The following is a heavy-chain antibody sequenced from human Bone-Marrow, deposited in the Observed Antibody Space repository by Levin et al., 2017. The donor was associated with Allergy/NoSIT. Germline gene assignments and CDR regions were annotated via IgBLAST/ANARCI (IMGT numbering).Heavy chain of an antibody. CDR3: ARGQGVSSKSVVAATRHRYYYYMDV. J-gene: IGHJ6*03. V-gene: IGHV4-31*03. CDR2: IYYSGST. D-gene: IGHD2-15*01. Sequence: LRLSCTVSGGSISSGGYYWSWIRQHPGKGLEWIGYIYYSGSTYYNPSLKSRVTISVDTSKNQFSLKLSSVTAADTAVYYCARGQGVSSKSVVAATRHRYYYYMDVWGKGTTVTVSS. CDR1: GGSISSGGYY.